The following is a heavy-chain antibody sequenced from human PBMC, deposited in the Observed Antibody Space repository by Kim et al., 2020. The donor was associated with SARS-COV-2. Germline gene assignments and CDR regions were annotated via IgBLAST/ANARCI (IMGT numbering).Heavy chain of an antibody. CDR3: ARSGRGIWGESSLVRLLDYYYGMDV. J-gene: IGHJ6*02. Sequence: GGSLRLSCAASGFTFSSYSMNWVRQAPGKGLEWVSYISSSSSTIYYADSVKGRFTISRDNAKNSLYLQMNSLRDEDTAVYYCARSGRGIWGESSLVRLLDYYYGMDVWGQGTTVTVSS. D-gene: IGHD3-16*01. CDR2: ISSSSSTI. CDR1: GFTFSSYS. V-gene: IGHV3-48*02.